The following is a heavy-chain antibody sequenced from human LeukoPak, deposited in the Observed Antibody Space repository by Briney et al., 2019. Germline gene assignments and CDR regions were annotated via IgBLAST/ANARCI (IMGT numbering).Heavy chain of an antibody. J-gene: IGHJ3*02. V-gene: IGHV3-53*01. CDR1: GFTVSSNY. CDR3: ATSEAVADAFDI. D-gene: IGHD6-19*01. CDR2: IYSGGST. Sequence: GGSLRLSCAASGFTVSSNYMSWVRQAPGKGLEWVSVIYSGGSTYYADSVKGRFTISRDNSKNTLYLQMNSLRAEDTAVYYCATSEAVADAFDIWGQGTMVTVSS.